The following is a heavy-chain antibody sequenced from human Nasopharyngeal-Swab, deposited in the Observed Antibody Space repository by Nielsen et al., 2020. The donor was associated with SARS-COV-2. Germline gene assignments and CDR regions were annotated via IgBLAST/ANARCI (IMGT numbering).Heavy chain of an antibody. J-gene: IGHJ4*02. Sequence: GESLKISCAASGFTFSDYYMSWIRQAPGKGLEWVSYISSSGSTICYADSVKGRFTISRDNAKNSLYLQMNSLRAEDTAVYYCARDWVGYCSSTSCPSIWGQGTLVTVSS. CDR3: ARDWVGYCSSTSCPSI. V-gene: IGHV3-11*01. D-gene: IGHD2-2*03. CDR2: ISSSGSTI. CDR1: GFTFSDYY.